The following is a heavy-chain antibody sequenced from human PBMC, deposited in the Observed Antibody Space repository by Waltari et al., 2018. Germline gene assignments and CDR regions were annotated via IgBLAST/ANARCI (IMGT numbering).Heavy chain of an antibody. Sequence: QVQLQESGPGLVRPSETLSLPSAVSGSLINSGSYWGWVRQTPGKGLQWIGTIYHGGDKYYNPSLESRVTMSLDTSKNQFFLKLTSVTAEDTAMYYCVRNGLGYCTSSTCYKNDDWGQGTLVTVSS. CDR1: GSLINSGSY. CDR3: VRNGLGYCTSSTCYKNDD. CDR2: IYHGGDK. V-gene: IGHV4-38-2*01. D-gene: IGHD2-2*01. J-gene: IGHJ1*01.